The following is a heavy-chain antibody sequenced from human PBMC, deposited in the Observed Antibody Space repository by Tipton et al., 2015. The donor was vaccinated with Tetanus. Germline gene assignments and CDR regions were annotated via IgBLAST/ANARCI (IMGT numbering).Heavy chain of an antibody. Sequence: SLRLSCTASGLTLSNAWLSWVRQAPGEGLEWVSTISGGGDGTYFADSVKGRFSISRDDSRNTLYLQMSSLRAEDTAVYYCAKGRSSSTSCYNYWGQGTLVTVSS. CDR3: AKGRSSSTSCYNY. D-gene: IGHD2-2*02. CDR1: GLTLSNAW. J-gene: IGHJ4*02. V-gene: IGHV3-23*01. CDR2: ISGGGDGT.